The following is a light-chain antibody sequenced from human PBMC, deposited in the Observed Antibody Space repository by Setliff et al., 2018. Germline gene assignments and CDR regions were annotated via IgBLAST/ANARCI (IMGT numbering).Light chain of an antibody. CDR1: SSDVGGYNY. V-gene: IGLV2-14*03. J-gene: IGLJ2*01. CDR3: SSYTTISTLV. CDR2: DVV. Sequence: QSALTQPASVSGSPGQPITISCTGTSSDVGGYNYVSWYQQHPGKAPKVIIYDVVVRPSGVSNRFSGSKSGNTVSLTISGLQAEDEADYYCSSYTTISTLVFGGGTKVTVL.